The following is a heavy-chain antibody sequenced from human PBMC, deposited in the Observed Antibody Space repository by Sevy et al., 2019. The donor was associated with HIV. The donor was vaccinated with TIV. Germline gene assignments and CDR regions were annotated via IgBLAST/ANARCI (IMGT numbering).Heavy chain of an antibody. Sequence: GGSLRLSCVASGFSLSDYAMHWVRQGPDKGLAWVAVISFDGGNTYYSAAVEGRFTISRDNSKNTVFLQMNSLSPDDTALYYCARGPYNSGLRFDFWGQGTLVTVSS. D-gene: IGHD5-12*01. CDR1: GFSLSDYA. CDR3: ARGPYNSGLRFDF. V-gene: IGHV3-30-3*01. CDR2: ISFDGGNT. J-gene: IGHJ4*02.